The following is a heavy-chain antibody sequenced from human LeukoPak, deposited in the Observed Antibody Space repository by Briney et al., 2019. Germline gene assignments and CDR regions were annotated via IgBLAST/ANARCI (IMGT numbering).Heavy chain of an antibody. CDR1: GGSFSGYY. V-gene: IGHV4-34*01. CDR2: INHSGST. D-gene: IGHD3-22*01. J-gene: IGHJ4*02. Sequence: SETLSLTCAVYGGSFSGYYWSWIRQPPGKGLEWIGEINHSGSTNYNPSLKSRVTMSVDTSKNQFSLKLSSVTAADTAVYYCARGGYDSSGYYSKNFDYWGQGTLVTVSS. CDR3: ARGGYDSSGYYSKNFDY.